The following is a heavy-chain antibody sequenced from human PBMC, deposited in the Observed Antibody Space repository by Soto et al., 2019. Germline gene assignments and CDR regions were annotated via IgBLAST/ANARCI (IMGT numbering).Heavy chain of an antibody. CDR2: ISAYNGNT. Sequence: EASVKVSCKASGYTFTSYGISWVRQALGQGLEWMGWISAYNGNTNYAQKLQGRVTMTTDTSTSTAYMELRSLRSDDTAVYYCARGPYTSLIAATRRWFDPWGQGTLVTVSS. CDR3: ARGPYTSLIAATRRWFDP. J-gene: IGHJ5*02. V-gene: IGHV1-18*01. D-gene: IGHD2-15*01. CDR1: GYTFTSYG.